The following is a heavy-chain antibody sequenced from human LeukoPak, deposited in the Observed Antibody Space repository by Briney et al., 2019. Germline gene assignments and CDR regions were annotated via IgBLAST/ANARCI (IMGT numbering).Heavy chain of an antibody. CDR3: AKVPDAMLGYFDY. Sequence: GGSLRLSCAASGFTVISKYMSRVCQAPGKGLEWVSGIYSGGSTYYADSVKGRFTISRDNSKNTLYLQMNSLRAEDTALYYCAKVPDAMLGYFDYWGQGTLVTVSS. CDR1: GFTVISKY. J-gene: IGHJ4*02. D-gene: IGHD2-2*01. CDR2: IYSGGST. V-gene: IGHV3-53*01.